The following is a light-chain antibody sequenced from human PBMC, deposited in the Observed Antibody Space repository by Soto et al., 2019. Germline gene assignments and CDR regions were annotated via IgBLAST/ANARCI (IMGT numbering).Light chain of an antibody. V-gene: IGKV1-5*03. CDR1: QSISRW. Sequence: DIQMTQSPSTLSASVGDRVTITCRASQSISRWLAWYRQKPGKAPKLLIYKASSLESGVPSRFSGSGSGTEFTLTISSLQPDDFATYYCQQYNSYWTFGQGTKVDIK. J-gene: IGKJ1*01. CDR2: KAS. CDR3: QQYNSYWT.